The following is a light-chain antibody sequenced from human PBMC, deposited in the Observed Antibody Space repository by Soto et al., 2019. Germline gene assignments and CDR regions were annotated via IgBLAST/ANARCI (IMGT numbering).Light chain of an antibody. CDR2: GAA. V-gene: IGKV1-27*01. Sequence: DTYMTQSPSSLSVSVGDRVTITCRASQDISNFLAWYQQTPGKVPNLVIYGAATLKSGVPRRFSGTGSGTNFTITISSRQLDDVATYYCHSYSFAQYTFGQVTKLEIK. CDR3: HSYSFAQYT. CDR1: QDISNF. J-gene: IGKJ2*01.